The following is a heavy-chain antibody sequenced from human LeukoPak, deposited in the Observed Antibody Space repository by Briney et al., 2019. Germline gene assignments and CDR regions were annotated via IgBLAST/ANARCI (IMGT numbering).Heavy chain of an antibody. CDR1: GFTFSNYW. D-gene: IGHD4-17*01. Sequence: QSGGSLRLSCAASGFTFSNYWMNWVRQAPGKGLEWVANINYDGSEEHYVDSVKGRFTISRDNAKNSLYLQMNGLRAEDTAVYYCARDKTSVTTFGYWGQGTLVTVSS. V-gene: IGHV3-7*03. CDR3: ARDKTSVTTFGY. CDR2: INYDGSEE. J-gene: IGHJ4*02.